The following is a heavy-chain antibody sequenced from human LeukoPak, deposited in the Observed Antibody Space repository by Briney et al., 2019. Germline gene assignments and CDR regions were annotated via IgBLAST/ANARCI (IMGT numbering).Heavy chain of an antibody. CDR2: ISYDGSNK. J-gene: IGHJ4*02. CDR3: ARIQY. V-gene: IGHV3-30-3*01. Sequence: PGGSLRLSCAASGFTFNNFWMTWVRQAPGKGLEWVAVISYDGSNKYYADSVKGRFTISRDNSKNTLYLQMNSLRAEDTAVYYCARIQYWGQGTLVTVSS. CDR1: GFTFNNFW.